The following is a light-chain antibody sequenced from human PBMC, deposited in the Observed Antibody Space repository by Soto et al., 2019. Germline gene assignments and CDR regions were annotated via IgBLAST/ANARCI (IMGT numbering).Light chain of an antibody. CDR3: QQYGSSPLT. CDR1: QSVSSSY. J-gene: IGKJ4*01. Sequence: ETVLALNPAALSLSPPECRTLSSPYSQSVSSSYLAWYQQKPGQAPRLLIYGASSRATGIPDRFSGSGSGTDFTLTISRLEPQDFAVYYCQQYGSSPLTFGGGTKVDIK. V-gene: IGKV3-20*01. CDR2: GAS.